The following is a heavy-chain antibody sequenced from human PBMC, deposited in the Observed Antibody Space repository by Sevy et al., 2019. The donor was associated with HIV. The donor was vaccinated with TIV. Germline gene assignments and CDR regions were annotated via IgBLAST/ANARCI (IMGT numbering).Heavy chain of an antibody. D-gene: IGHD1-26*01. CDR1: GFTFSNYW. V-gene: IGHV3-7*03. CDR2: IKRDGSER. J-gene: IGHJ6*02. Sequence: GGSLRLSCAASGFTFSNYWMTWVRQAPGKGLEWVPNIKRDGSERYYLASVKGRFTISRDNAKKSLYLQMNSLTAEDTAVYYCARDCNSASCLWGLDVWGQGTTVTVSS. CDR3: ARDCNSASCLWGLDV.